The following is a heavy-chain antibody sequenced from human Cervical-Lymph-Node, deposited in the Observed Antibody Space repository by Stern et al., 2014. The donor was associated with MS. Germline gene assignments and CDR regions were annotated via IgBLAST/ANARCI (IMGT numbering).Heavy chain of an antibody. V-gene: IGHV1-3*01. CDR2: INAGNGNT. D-gene: IGHD6-19*01. J-gene: IGHJ4*02. CDR3: VADERWLPGRY. Sequence: VPLVESGAEVKKPGASVKVSCKASGYTFTLYPIHWLRQAPGQRLEWMGWINAGNGNTRYSQKFQGRVTMTIDTSASTAYMELSSLRSEDTAVYYCVADERWLPGRYWGQGTLVTVSS. CDR1: GYTFTLYP.